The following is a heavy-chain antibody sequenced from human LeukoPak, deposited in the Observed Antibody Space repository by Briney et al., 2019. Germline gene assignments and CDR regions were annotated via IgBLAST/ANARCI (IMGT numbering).Heavy chain of an antibody. J-gene: IGHJ3*01. CDR2: IFHSGST. CDR1: GXSXSRSDX. Sequence: PSETLSLTCAVSGXSXSRSDXXXWXRQSPGKGLEWIGEIFHSGSTKYNPSLKSRVTISVDKSKNQFSLNLTSVTAADTAMYYCARDASLQTGAFDVWGQGTMVTVSS. V-gene: IGHV4-4*02. D-gene: IGHD5-24*01. CDR3: ARDASLQTGAFDV.